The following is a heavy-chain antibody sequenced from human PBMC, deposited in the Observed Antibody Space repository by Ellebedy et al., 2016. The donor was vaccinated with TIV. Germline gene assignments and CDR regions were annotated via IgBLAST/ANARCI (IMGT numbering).Heavy chain of an antibody. Sequence: SGPTLVKPTQTLTLTCTFSGFSLSTSGMCVSWIRQPPGKSLEWLARIDWDDDKYYSTSLKTRLTIFKDTSKNQVVLTMTNMDPVDTATYYCARTRFYGGNGPDDYWGQGTLVTVSS. CDR1: GFSLSTSGMC. J-gene: IGHJ4*02. V-gene: IGHV2-70*11. CDR2: IDWDDDK. D-gene: IGHD4-23*01. CDR3: ARTRFYGGNGPDDY.